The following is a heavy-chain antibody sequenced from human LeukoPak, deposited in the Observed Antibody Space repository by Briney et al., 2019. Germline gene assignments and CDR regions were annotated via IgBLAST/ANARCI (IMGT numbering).Heavy chain of an antibody. D-gene: IGHD6-13*01. CDR3: ARESGSSSFWFDP. Sequence: GGSLRLSCAASGFTFSSYGMHWVRQAPGKGLEWVAVISYDGSNKYYADSVKGRFTISRDNSKNTLYLQMNSLRAEDTAVYYCARESGSSSFWFDPWGQGTLVTVSS. V-gene: IGHV3-30*03. J-gene: IGHJ5*02. CDR1: GFTFSSYG. CDR2: ISYDGSNK.